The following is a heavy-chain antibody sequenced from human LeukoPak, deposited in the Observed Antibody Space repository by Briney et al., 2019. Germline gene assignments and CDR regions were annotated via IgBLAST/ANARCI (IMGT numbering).Heavy chain of an antibody. Sequence: GGSLRLSCAASGFTFSSAWMSWVRQAPGKGLEWVGRIKSKTDGGTTDYAAPVKGRFTISRDDSKNTLYLQMNSLKTEDTAVYYCTTGYYYGSEIFDYWGQGTLVTVSS. J-gene: IGHJ4*02. CDR1: GFTFSSAW. D-gene: IGHD3-10*01. CDR2: IKSKTDGGTT. V-gene: IGHV3-15*01. CDR3: TTGYYYGSEIFDY.